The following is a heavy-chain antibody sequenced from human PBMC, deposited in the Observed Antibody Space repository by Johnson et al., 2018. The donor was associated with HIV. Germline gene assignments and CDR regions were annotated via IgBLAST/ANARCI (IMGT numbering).Heavy chain of an antibody. J-gene: IGHJ3*02. CDR3: ARGTGTTSAVFVAFDI. V-gene: IGHV3-30*04. CDR1: GFTFSSYA. D-gene: IGHD1-7*01. CDR2: ISYDGSNK. Sequence: QVQLVESGGGVVQPGRSLRLSCAASGFTFSSYAMHWVRQAPGKGLEWVAVISYDGSNKYHADSVKGRFTISRDNSKNTLYLQMNSLRAEDTAVYYCARGTGTTSAVFVAFDIWGQGTMVTVSS.